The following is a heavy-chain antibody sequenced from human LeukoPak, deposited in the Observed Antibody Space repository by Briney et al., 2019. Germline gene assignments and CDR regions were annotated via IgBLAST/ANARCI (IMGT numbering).Heavy chain of an antibody. CDR3: ARDMAENYYYYMDV. CDR2: ISGAGSTI. Sequence: GGSLRLSCVASGFTFSDFYMSWIRQAPGKGLEWVSYISGAGSTIHYAESVKGRFTISRDNAKSSLFLQMNSLRAEDTAVYYCARDMAENYYYYMDVWGKGITVTVSS. J-gene: IGHJ6*03. D-gene: IGHD5-24*01. CDR1: GFTFSDFY. V-gene: IGHV3-11*01.